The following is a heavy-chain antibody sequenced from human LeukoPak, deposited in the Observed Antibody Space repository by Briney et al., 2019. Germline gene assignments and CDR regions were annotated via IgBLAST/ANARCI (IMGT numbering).Heavy chain of an antibody. J-gene: IGHJ3*02. CDR1: GYTVTSYG. CDR2: ISGYNGDT. V-gene: IGHV1-18*01. D-gene: IGHD1-26*01. CDR3: ARPLSIEGAFDI. Sequence: ASVKVSCKASGYTVTSYGISWVRQAPGQGLEWMAWISGYNGDTNYVQKFQDRITMTTDTSTSTAYMELSSLRSEDTAVYYCARPLSIEGAFDIWGQGTMVTVSS.